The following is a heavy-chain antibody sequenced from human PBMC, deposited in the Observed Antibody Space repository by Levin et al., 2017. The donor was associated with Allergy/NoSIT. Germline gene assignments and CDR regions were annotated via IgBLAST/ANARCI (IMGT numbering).Heavy chain of an antibody. CDR1: GFDFSKFA. Sequence: GGSLRLSCGASGFDFSKFAMSWVRLPPGKGLEWVSSISSTAGRTYYADSVKGRFNVSRDNSGNTLSLQMDNLRVEDTAVYYSAKDHGGNYLGAFEFWGQGVQVTVSS. V-gene: IGHV3-23*01. CDR3: AKDHGGNYLGAFEF. D-gene: IGHD1-26*01. J-gene: IGHJ4*02. CDR2: ISSTAGRT.